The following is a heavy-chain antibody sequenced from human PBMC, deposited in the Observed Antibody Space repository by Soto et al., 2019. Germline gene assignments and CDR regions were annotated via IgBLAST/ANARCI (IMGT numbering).Heavy chain of an antibody. D-gene: IGHD3-10*01. CDR1: GYTFTSYA. CDR3: AGPLVRGVVDYYYYYGMDV. J-gene: IGHJ6*02. CDR2: INAGNGNT. Sequence: ASVKVSCKASGYTFTSYAMHWVRQAPGQRLEWMGWINAGNGNTKYSQKFQGRVTITRDTSASTAYMELSSLRSEDTAVYYCAGPLVRGVVDYYYYYGMDVWGQGTTVTVSS. V-gene: IGHV1-3*01.